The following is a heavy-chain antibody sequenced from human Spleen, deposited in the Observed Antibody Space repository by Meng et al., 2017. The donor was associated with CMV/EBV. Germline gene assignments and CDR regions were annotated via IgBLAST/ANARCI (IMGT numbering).Heavy chain of an antibody. CDR1: ADYY. V-gene: IGHV4-30-4*08. Sequence: ADYYWSWIRQPRGKGLEWIGYIYYSGSTHYNPSLKSRVTISVDTSKNQFSLKLSSVTAADTAVYYCAREKSIVVTPAAILGGWFDPWGQGTLVTVS. CDR3: AREKSIVVTPAAILGGWFDP. D-gene: IGHD2-2*01. CDR2: IYYSGST. J-gene: IGHJ5*02.